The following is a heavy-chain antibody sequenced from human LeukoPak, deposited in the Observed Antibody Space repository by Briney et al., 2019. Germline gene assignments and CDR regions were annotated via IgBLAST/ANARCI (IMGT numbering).Heavy chain of an antibody. D-gene: IGHD3-3*01. CDR3: ARQAIFGVVIQYYYYGMDV. CDR1: GASFSGYY. CDR2: INHSGST. Sequence: SETLSLTCAVYGASFSGYYWSWIRQPPGKGLEWIGEINHSGSTNYNPSLKSRVTISVDTSKNQFSLKLSSVTAADTAVYYCARQAIFGVVIQYYYYGMDVWGQGTTVTVSS. V-gene: IGHV4-34*01. J-gene: IGHJ6*02.